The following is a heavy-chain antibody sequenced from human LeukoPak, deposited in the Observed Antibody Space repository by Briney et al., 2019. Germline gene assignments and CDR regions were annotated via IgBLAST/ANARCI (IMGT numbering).Heavy chain of an antibody. CDR3: AREGADCSSTSCYFSYYDMDV. Sequence: GASVKVSCKASGYTFTGYYMHWVRQAPGQGLEWMGRINPNSGGTNYAQKFQGRVTMTRDTSISTAYMELSRLRSDDTAVYYCAREGADCSSTSCYFSYYDMDVWGQGTTVTVSS. CDR2: INPNSGGT. V-gene: IGHV1-2*06. CDR1: GYTFTGYY. J-gene: IGHJ6*02. D-gene: IGHD2-2*01.